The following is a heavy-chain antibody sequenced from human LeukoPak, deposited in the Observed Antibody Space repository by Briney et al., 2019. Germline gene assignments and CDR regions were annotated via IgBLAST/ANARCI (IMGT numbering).Heavy chain of an antibody. D-gene: IGHD3-22*01. Sequence: GGSLRLSCAASGFTFSSYEMNWVRQAPGEGLEWVSYISSSGSTIYYADSVKGRFTISRDNAKNSLYLQMNSLRAEDTAVYYCARGGWADYYDSSGYYYPNYFDYWGQGTLVTVSS. CDR1: GFTFSSYE. V-gene: IGHV3-48*03. J-gene: IGHJ4*02. CDR3: ARGGWADYYDSSGYYYPNYFDY. CDR2: ISSSGSTI.